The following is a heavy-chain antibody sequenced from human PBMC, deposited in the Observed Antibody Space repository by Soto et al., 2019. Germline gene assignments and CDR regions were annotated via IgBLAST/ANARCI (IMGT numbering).Heavy chain of an antibody. J-gene: IGHJ4*02. CDR2: ISGSGGST. V-gene: IGHV3-23*01. D-gene: IGHD6-13*01. CDR3: AKPLQQLVLPTDY. Sequence: GGSLRLSCAAPGFTFSSYAMSWVRQAPGKGLEWVSAISGSGGSTYYADSVKGRFTISRDNSKNTLYLQMNSLRAEDTAVYYCAKPLQQLVLPTDYWGQGTLVTVSS. CDR1: GFTFSSYA.